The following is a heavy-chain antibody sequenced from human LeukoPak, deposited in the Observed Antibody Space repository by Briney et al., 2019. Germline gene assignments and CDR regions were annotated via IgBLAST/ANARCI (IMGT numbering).Heavy chain of an antibody. CDR3: ARDFFHGHCSGLTCFLLDS. CDR2: ISAYNGNT. Sequence: ASVKVSCKASGYTFTRYGITWVRQAPGQGLEWMGWISAYNGNTNYAQKFQGRLTVTTDTSTNTAYMELRSLRPDDTAVYYCARDFFHGHCSGLTCFLLDSWGQGSLVTVFS. J-gene: IGHJ4*02. CDR1: GYTFTRYG. D-gene: IGHD2-15*01. V-gene: IGHV1-18*01.